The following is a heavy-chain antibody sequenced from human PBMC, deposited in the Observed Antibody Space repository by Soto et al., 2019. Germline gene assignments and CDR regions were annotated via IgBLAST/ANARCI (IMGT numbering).Heavy chain of an antibody. V-gene: IGHV1-8*01. D-gene: IGHD3-16*01. CDR3: ARMATFGYVNWLDP. J-gene: IGHJ5*02. CDR1: GYSFTNND. CDR2: MNPGSGDT. Sequence: ASVKVSCTASGYSFTNNDVSWVRQATGQGLEWMGWMNPGSGDTGYAQKFQGRVTMTRDISIATAYMELSSLRSDDTAIYYCARMATFGYVNWLDPWRKGPLVAV.